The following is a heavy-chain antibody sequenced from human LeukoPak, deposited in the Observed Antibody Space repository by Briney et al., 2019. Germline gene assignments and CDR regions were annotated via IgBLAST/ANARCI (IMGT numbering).Heavy chain of an antibody. CDR1: GYRFTGYY. CDR3: AGGPSRHSTGWYYFDY. Sequence: APVKVSCKASGYRFTGYYLHWVRQAPGQGLEWMGWINPNSGDTNSAQKFQGRVTMTRDTSISTVYMELSRLRSDDTAVYYCAGGPSRHSTGWYYFDYWGQGTLVTVSS. D-gene: IGHD6-19*01. CDR2: INPNSGDT. V-gene: IGHV1-2*02. J-gene: IGHJ4*02.